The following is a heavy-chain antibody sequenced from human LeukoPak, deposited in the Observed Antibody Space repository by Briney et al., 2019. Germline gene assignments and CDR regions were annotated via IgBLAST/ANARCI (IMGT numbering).Heavy chain of an antibody. CDR1: GYSISSGYY. J-gene: IGHJ4*02. CDR3: ARASEGIGFFDY. V-gene: IGHV4-38-2*02. Sequence: SETLSLTCTVSGYSISSGYYWGWIRQPPGKGLEWIGSIYHNGKTNYNPSLTSRLTISLDTSKTQFSLNLISMTAADTAIYYCARASEGIGFFDYWGQGILVTVSS. D-gene: IGHD2-2*03. CDR2: IYHNGKT.